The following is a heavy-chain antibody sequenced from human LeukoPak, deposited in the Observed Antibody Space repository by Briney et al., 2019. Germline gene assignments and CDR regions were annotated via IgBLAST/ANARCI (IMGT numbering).Heavy chain of an antibody. Sequence: GASVKVSCKASGYAFTSYFIHWVRQAPGQGLEWMGMLNPSGGSTSYAQKFQGRVTMTRDTSTSTVYMELSSLRSEDTAVYYCARDSGSYADYWGQGTLVTVSS. CDR1: GYAFTSYF. CDR3: ARDSGSYADY. CDR2: LNPSGGST. V-gene: IGHV1-46*01. J-gene: IGHJ4*02. D-gene: IGHD1-26*01.